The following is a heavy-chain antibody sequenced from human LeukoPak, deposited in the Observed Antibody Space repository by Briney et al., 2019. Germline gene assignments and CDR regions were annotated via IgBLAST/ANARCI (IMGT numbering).Heavy chain of an antibody. D-gene: IGHD3-9*01. CDR2: INPNSGGT. J-gene: IGHJ4*02. CDR1: GYTFTGYY. CDR3: AREETKYYDILTGYLGDLDY. V-gene: IGHV1-2*02. Sequence: GASVKVSCKASGYTFTGYYMHWVRQAPGQGLEWMGWINPNSGGTNYARKFQGRVTMTRDTSISTAYMELSRLRSDDTAVYYCAREETKYYDILTGYLGDLDYWGQGTLVTVSS.